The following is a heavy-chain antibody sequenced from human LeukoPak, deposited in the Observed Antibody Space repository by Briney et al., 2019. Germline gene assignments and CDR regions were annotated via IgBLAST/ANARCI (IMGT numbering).Heavy chain of an antibody. CDR2: ITSGSSYI. CDR3: ARVHVGSADMDV. D-gene: IGHD1-26*01. Sequence: GGSLRLSCAASGFTFSDYSMNWVRQAPGKGLEWVSSITSGSSYIYYADSVKGRFTISRDNAKNSLYLQMNSLRAEDTAVYYCARVHVGSADMDVWGKGTTVTVSS. J-gene: IGHJ6*03. CDR1: GFTFSDYS. V-gene: IGHV3-21*01.